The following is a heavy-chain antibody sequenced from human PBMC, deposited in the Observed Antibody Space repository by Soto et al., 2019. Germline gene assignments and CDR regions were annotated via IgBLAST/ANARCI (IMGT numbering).Heavy chain of an antibody. J-gene: IGHJ6*02. CDR2: MNPNSGNT. CDR1: GYTFTSYN. V-gene: IGHV1-8*01. Sequence: QVQLVQSGAEVKKPGASVKVSCKASGYTFTSYNINWVRQATGQGLEWMGWMNPNSGNTGYAQKFQGRVTMTRNTSISPAYMELSSLRSEDTAVYYCASLPGANYYYYGMDVWGQGTTVTVAS. CDR3: ASLPGANYYYYGMDV. D-gene: IGHD3-10*01.